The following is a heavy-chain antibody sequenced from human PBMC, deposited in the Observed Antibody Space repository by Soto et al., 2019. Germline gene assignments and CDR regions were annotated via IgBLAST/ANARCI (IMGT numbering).Heavy chain of an antibody. CDR3: NRYTSPSRYSYFGMDV. D-gene: IGHD6-13*01. CDR1: GFTFGDYA. V-gene: IGHV3-49*03. J-gene: IGHJ6*02. CDR2: IRSKAYGGTT. Sequence: PGGSLRLSCTGSGFTFGDYAMSWSRQAPGKGLEWIGVIRSKAYGGTTESAASVKGRFTISRDDSRSIAYLQMNSLQSEDTGVYYCNRYTSPSRYSYFGMDVWGHGTTVTVS.